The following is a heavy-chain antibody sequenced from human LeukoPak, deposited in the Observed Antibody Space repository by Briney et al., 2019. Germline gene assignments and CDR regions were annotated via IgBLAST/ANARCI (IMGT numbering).Heavy chain of an antibody. D-gene: IGHD2-15*01. Sequence: SQTLSLTCTVSGGSISSGSSYWSWIRQPAGKGLEWIGRIYTSGSTNYNPSLKSRVTISVDTSKIQFSLKLNSVTAADTAVYYCARGSSGYFDYWGQGTLVTVSS. CDR3: ARGSSGYFDY. CDR2: IYTSGST. V-gene: IGHV4-61*02. CDR1: GGSISSGSSY. J-gene: IGHJ4*02.